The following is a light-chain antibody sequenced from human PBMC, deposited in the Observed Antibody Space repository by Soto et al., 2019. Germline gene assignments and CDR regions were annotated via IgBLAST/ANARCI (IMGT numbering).Light chain of an antibody. CDR2: AAS. CDR3: QRFNSDPPT. Sequence: DTQMTQSPSSLSAFVGDRVTITCRASQGISNYLAWYQQKPGRVPKLLIYAASTLQSGVPSRFSGSGSGTDFTLTISSLQPEDVATYYCQRFNSDPPTFGQGTKVAIK. V-gene: IGKV1-27*01. CDR1: QGISNY. J-gene: IGKJ1*01.